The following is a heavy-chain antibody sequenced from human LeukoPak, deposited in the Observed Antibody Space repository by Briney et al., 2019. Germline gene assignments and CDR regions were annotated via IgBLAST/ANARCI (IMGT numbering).Heavy chain of an antibody. D-gene: IGHD6-13*01. Sequence: SETLSLTCTVSGGSISSGSYYWSWIRQPAGKGLEWIGRIYTSGSTNYNPSLKSRVTISVDTSKNQFSLKLSSVTAADTAVYYCASSWQLVLGDAFDIWGQGTMVTVSS. V-gene: IGHV4-61*02. CDR3: ASSWQLVLGDAFDI. CDR1: GGSISSGSYY. CDR2: IYTSGST. J-gene: IGHJ3*02.